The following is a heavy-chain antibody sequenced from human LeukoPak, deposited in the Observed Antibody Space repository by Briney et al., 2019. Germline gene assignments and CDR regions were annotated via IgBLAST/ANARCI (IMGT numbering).Heavy chain of an antibody. CDR1: GFTFSSYG. V-gene: IGHV3-23*01. D-gene: IGHD1-7*01. CDR2: ISGSGGTT. Sequence: PGGTLRLSCAASGFTFSSYGMSWVRQAPGKGLEWVSAISGSGGTTYYADSVKGRFTISRDNSKNTLYLQMNSLRAEDTAVYYCAKEGKTRNWNYYQAKSVYWGQGTLVTVSS. CDR3: AKEGKTRNWNYYQAKSVY. J-gene: IGHJ4*02.